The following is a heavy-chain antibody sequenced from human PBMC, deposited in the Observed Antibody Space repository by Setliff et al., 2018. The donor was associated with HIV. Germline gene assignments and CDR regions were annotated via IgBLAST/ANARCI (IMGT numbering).Heavy chain of an antibody. D-gene: IGHD3-16*01. CDR3: ARDLEDWGLGGYSHFDP. J-gene: IGHJ5*02. CDR1: ANSFSGYY. V-gene: IGHV1-2*02. Sequence: ASVMVSCKASANSFSGYYIHWVRQAPGQGLEWMGWINPDSGGTNFAQKFQGRVIMTRDTSISTAYLEVTRLTSNDTAVYYCARDLEDWGLGGYSHFDPWGQGTLVTVSS. CDR2: INPDSGGT.